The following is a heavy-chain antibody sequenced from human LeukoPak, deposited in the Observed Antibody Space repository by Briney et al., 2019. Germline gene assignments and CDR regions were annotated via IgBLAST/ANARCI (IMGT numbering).Heavy chain of an antibody. V-gene: IGHV4-34*01. CDR3: AEVTTVDY. CDR2: INHSGST. CDR1: GGSFSGYY. J-gene: IGHJ4*02. Sequence: SETLSLTCAVYGGSFSGYYWSWIRQPPGKGLEWIGEINHSGSTNYNPSLKSRVTISVDTSKNQFSLKLSSVTAADTAVYYCAEVTTVDYWGQGTLVTVSS. D-gene: IGHD4-17*01.